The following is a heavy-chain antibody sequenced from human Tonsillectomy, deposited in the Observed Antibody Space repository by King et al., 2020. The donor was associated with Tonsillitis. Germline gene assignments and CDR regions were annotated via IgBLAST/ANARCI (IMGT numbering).Heavy chain of an antibody. CDR2: IKSKTDGGTT. Sequence: VQLVQSGGGLVKPGGSLRLSCAASGFTFSNAWMSWVRQAPGKGLEWVGRIKSKTDGGTTDNAAPVKGRFTISRDDSKNTLYLQMNSLKTEDTAVYYCTTGLDYYDSSGYLHLGMDVWGQGTTVTVSS. J-gene: IGHJ6*02. CDR3: TTGLDYYDSSGYLHLGMDV. V-gene: IGHV3-15*01. CDR1: GFTFSNAW. D-gene: IGHD3-22*01.